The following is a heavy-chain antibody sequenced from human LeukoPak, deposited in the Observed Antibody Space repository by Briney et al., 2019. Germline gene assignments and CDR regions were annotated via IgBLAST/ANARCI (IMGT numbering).Heavy chain of an antibody. D-gene: IGHD6-19*01. J-gene: IGHJ3*02. V-gene: IGHV4-39*07. CDR3: ARRYSSGWFAFDI. CDR2: IYYSGST. Sequence: PSETLSLTCTVSGGSISSSSYYWGWIRQPPGKGLEWIGSIYYSGSTYYNPSLKSRVTISVDTSKNQFSLKLSSVTAADTAVYYCARRYSSGWFAFDIWGQGTMVTVSS. CDR1: GGSISSSSYY.